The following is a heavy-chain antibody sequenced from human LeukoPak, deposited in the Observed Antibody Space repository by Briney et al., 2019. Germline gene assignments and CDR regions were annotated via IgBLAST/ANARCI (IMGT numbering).Heavy chain of an antibody. CDR1: GYTLTELS. CDR2: FDPEGGET. J-gene: IGHJ4*02. D-gene: IGHD3-22*01. Sequence: ASVKVSCKVSGYTLTELSMHWVRQAPGKGLEWMGGFDPEGGETIYAQKFQGRVTMTEDTSTDTAYMELSSLRSEDTAVYYCATDLGYYDSSGYYLKKPFDYWGQGTLVTVSS. V-gene: IGHV1-24*01. CDR3: ATDLGYYDSSGYYLKKPFDY.